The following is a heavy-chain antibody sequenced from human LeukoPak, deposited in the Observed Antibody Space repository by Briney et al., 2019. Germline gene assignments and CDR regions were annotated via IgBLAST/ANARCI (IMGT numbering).Heavy chain of an antibody. V-gene: IGHV4-4*07. CDR2: IYTSGST. Sequence: SETLSLTCTVSGGSISNYYWSWIRQPAGKGLEWIGHIYTSGSTNYNPSLKSRVTMSVDTSKNQFSQNLSSVTAADTAVYYCARGGVDWTFDYWGQGTLVTVSS. CDR3: ARGGVDWTFDY. D-gene: IGHD3-9*01. J-gene: IGHJ4*02. CDR1: GGSISNYY.